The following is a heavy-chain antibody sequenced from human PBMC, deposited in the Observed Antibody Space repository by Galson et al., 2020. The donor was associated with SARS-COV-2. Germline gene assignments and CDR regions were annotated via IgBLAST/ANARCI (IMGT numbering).Heavy chain of an antibody. CDR2: IYHSGST. D-gene: IGHD3-10*01. Sequence: SSETLSLTCAVSGGSISSSKWWSRVRKPPGKGLQRIGEIYHSGSTNYNPSLKSRITISVDKSKNQFSLKLSSVTAADTAVYYCAGKSYYGSGTYDYWGQGTLVTVSS. V-gene: IGHV4-4*02. CDR1: GGSISSSKW. J-gene: IGHJ4*02. CDR3: AGKSYYGSGTYDY.